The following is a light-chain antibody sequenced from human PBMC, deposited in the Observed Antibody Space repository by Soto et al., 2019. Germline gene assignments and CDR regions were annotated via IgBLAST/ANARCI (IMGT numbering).Light chain of an antibody. J-gene: IGKJ1*01. V-gene: IGKV1-27*01. CDR3: QKYNSAPRT. CDR1: QGIIDY. CDR2: AAS. Sequence: DIQMTQSPSSLAASVGDRVTITCRASQGIIDYLAWYQQKPGKAPKLLIYAASTLQSGVPSRFSGSRAETNLTLTNNSLQPDDVATYYCQKYNSAPRTFGQGTKVEIK.